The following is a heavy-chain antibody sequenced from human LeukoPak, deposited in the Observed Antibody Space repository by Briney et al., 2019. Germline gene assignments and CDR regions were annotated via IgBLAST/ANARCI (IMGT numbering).Heavy chain of an antibody. V-gene: IGHV3-30-3*01. CDR2: ISYDGSNK. CDR1: GFTFSSYA. Sequence: RRSLRLSCAASGFTFSSYAMHWVRQAPGKGLEWVAVISYDGSNKYYADSVKGRFTISRDNSKNTLYLQMNSLRAEDTAVYYCARGIGGSGSRGDYWGQGTLVTVSS. CDR3: ARGIGGSGSRGDY. J-gene: IGHJ4*02. D-gene: IGHD3-10*01.